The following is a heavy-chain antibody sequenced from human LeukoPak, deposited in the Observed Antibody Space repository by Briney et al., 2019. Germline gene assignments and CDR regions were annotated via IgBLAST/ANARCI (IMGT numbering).Heavy chain of an antibody. V-gene: IGHV4-39*07. CDR3: ARTLSMDDFDY. Sequence: TASETLSLTCTVSGGSITNYGFYWGWIRQPPGKGLEWIGSIYHSGDAYYNPSLTSRVTIAVDTSKNQFSLRLSSVTAADTAVYYCARTLSMDDFDYWGQGTLVTVSS. D-gene: IGHD3-10*01. CDR2: IYHSGDA. J-gene: IGHJ4*02. CDR1: GGSITNYGFY.